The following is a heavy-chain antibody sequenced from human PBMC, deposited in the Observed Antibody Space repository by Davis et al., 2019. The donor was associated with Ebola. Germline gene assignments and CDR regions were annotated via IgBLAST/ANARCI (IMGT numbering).Heavy chain of an antibody. V-gene: IGHV3-30*18. CDR3: AKITGTPSNFDY. CDR2: ISYDGSNK. D-gene: IGHD1-20*01. J-gene: IGHJ4*02. Sequence: GESLKISCAASGFTFSSYGMRWVRQAPGKGLEWVAVISYDGSNKYYADSVKGRFTISRDNSKNTLYLQMNSLRAEDTAVYYCAKITGTPSNFDYWGQGTLVTVSS. CDR1: GFTFSSYG.